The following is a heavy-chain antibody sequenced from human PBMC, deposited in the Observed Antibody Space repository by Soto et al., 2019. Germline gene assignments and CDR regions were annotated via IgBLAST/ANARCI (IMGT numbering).Heavy chain of an antibody. CDR3: ARGRVGITGTTYFDY. V-gene: IGHV3-21*01. CDR2: ISSSSSYI. CDR1: GFTFSSYS. J-gene: IGHJ4*02. Sequence: EVQLVESGGGLVKPGGSLRLSCAASGFTFSSYSMNWVRQAPGKGLEWVSSISSSSSYIYYADSVKGRFTISRDNAKNSMDLQMNRLRAEDTAVYYCARGRVGITGTTYFDYWGQGTLVTVSS. D-gene: IGHD1-7*01.